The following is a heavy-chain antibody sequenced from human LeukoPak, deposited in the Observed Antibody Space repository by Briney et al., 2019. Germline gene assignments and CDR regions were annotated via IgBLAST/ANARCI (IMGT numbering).Heavy chain of an antibody. CDR1: GFTFSSYA. V-gene: IGHV3-23*01. D-gene: IGHD6-25*01. Sequence: GGALRLSCAASGFTFSSYAMTWGRQAPGKGLGRVSAFSGSGGSTSYAGSVKGRCTISRDNSKNTLFLQINSLRAEDTAVYYCTTRIAADLWAFDIWGQGTTVTVSS. J-gene: IGHJ3*02. CDR3: TTRIAADLWAFDI. CDR2: FSGSGGST.